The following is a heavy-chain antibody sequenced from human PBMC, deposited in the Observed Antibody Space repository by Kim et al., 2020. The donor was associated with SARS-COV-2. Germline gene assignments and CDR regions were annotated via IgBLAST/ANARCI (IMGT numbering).Heavy chain of an antibody. J-gene: IGHJ1*01. Sequence: ASVKVSCKASGYTFTSYGISWVRQAPGQGLEWMGWISAYNGNTNYAQKLQGRVTMTTDTSTSTAYMELRSLRSYDTAVYYCARDGQWLGGPEYFQHWGQGTLVTVSS. V-gene: IGHV1-18*01. CDR2: ISAYNGNT. D-gene: IGHD6-19*01. CDR1: GYTFTSYG. CDR3: ARDGQWLGGPEYFQH.